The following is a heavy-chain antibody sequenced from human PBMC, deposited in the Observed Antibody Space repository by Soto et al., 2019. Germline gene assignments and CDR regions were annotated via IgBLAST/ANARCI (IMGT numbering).Heavy chain of an antibody. J-gene: IGHJ6*02. CDR2: IDPSDTYT. D-gene: IGHD6-13*01. V-gene: IGHV5-10-1*01. CDR1: GYSFTSYW. CDR3: ARQTGYSSSWLTDYYYYYGMDV. Sequence: GESLKISCKGSGYSFTSYWISWVRQMPGKGLEWMGRIDPSDTYTNYSPSFQGHVTISADKSISTAYLQWSSLKASDTAMYYCARQTGYSSSWLTDYYYYYGMDVWGQGTTVTVSS.